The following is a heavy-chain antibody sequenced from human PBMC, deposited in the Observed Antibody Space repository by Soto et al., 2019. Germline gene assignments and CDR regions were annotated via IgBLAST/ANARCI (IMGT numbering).Heavy chain of an antibody. D-gene: IGHD2-8*01. V-gene: IGHV2-26*01. CDR1: GFSLSNARMG. CDR2: IFSNDEK. J-gene: IGHJ6*02. CDR3: ARIKEEYCTNGVCYTRYYYYGMDV. Sequence: QVTLKESGPVLVKPTETLTLTCTVSGFSLSNARMGVSWIRQPPGKALEWLAHIFSNDEKSYSTSLKSRLTISKDTSKSQVVLTMTNMDPVDTATYYCARIKEEYCTNGVCYTRYYYYGMDVWGQGTTVTVSS.